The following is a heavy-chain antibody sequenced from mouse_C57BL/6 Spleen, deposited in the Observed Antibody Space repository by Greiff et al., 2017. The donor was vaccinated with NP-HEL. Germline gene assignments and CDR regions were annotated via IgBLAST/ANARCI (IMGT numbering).Heavy chain of an antibody. V-gene: IGHV1-64*01. J-gene: IGHJ4*01. Sequence: VQLQQPGAELVKPGASVKLSCKASGYTFTSYWMHWVKQRPGQGLEWIGMIHPNSGSTNYNEKFKSKATLTVDKSSSTAYMQLSSLTSEDSAVYYCARKEDYSSSYDYAMDYWGQGTSVTVSS. CDR3: ARKEDYSSSYDYAMDY. CDR1: GYTFTSYW. CDR2: IHPNSGST. D-gene: IGHD1-1*01.